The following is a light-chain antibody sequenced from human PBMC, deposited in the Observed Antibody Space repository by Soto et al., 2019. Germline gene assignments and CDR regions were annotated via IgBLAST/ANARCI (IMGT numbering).Light chain of an antibody. CDR3: QQYNSYSSWT. J-gene: IGKJ1*01. V-gene: IGKV1-5*03. Sequence: DIQMTQSPSTLSASVGDRVTITCRASQSISSWLAWYQQKPGKAPKLLIYKASSLESGVPSRFSGSGSGTEFTLTTSSLQPDDFAPYYCQQYNSYSSWTFGQGTKVEIK. CDR2: KAS. CDR1: QSISSW.